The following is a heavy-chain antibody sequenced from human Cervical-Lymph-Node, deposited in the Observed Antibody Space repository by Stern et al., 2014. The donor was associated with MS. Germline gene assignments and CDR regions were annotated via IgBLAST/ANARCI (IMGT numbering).Heavy chain of an antibody. J-gene: IGHJ4*02. V-gene: IGHV3-23*04. CDR1: GFTFSSYA. CDR2: ISGSGGST. D-gene: IGHD3-10*01. Sequence: EVHLVESGGGLVQPGGSLRLSCAASGFTFSSYAMSWVRQAPGKGLEWVSAISGSGGSTYYADSVKGRFTISRDNSKNTLYLQMNSLRAEDTAVYYCAKFSNRLWFGESYYFDYWGQGTLVTVSS. CDR3: AKFSNRLWFGESYYFDY.